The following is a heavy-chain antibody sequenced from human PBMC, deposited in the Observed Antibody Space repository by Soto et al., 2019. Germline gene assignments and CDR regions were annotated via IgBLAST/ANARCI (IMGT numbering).Heavy chain of an antibody. Sequence: EVQLVESGGGLVQPGRSLRLSCAASGFTFDDYAMHWVRQAPGKGLEWVSGISWNSGSIGYADDVKGPFTISRDNATNSLYLQMNSLRAEDTALYYCAKGITFGGVIVIGGFDYWGQGTLVTVSS. CDR2: ISWNSGSI. CDR3: AKGITFGGVIVIGGFDY. V-gene: IGHV3-9*01. D-gene: IGHD3-16*02. J-gene: IGHJ4*02. CDR1: GFTFDDYA.